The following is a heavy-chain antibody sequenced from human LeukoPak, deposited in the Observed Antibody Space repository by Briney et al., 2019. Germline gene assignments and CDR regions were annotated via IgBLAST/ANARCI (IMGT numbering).Heavy chain of an antibody. CDR1: GASLRGHS. J-gene: IGHJ6*03. Sequence: SETLSLTCSVSGASLRGHSWSWIRQPPGHGLEYLGDFYIGRTTNYNRSLKSRVTISLDTSKRQLSLTVNSVTAADTAVYYCARDKGQSGSSGIYESYMDVWGPGTTVIVSS. CDR2: FYIGRTT. CDR3: ARDKGQSGSSGIYESYMDV. V-gene: IGHV4-59*11. D-gene: IGHD6-6*01.